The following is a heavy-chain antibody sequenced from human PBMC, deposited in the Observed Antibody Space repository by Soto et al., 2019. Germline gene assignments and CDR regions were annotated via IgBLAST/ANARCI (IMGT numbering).Heavy chain of an antibody. CDR3: AKDQVRYFDWLLSCYFDY. V-gene: IGHV3-30*18. D-gene: IGHD3-9*01. CDR1: GFTFSSYG. J-gene: IGHJ4*02. CDR2: ISYDGSNK. Sequence: QVQLVESGGGVVQPGRSLRLSCAASGFTFSSYGMHWVRQAPGKGLEWVAVISYDGSNKYYADSVKGRFTISRDNSKNTLYLQMNSLRAEDTAVYYCAKDQVRYFDWLLSCYFDYWGQGTLVTVSS.